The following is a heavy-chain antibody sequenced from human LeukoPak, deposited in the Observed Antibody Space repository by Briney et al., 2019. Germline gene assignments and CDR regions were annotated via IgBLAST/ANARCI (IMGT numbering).Heavy chain of an antibody. D-gene: IGHD3-22*01. Sequence: PGGSLRLSCAASGFTFSSYGMHWVRQAPGKGLEWVAVISYDGSNKYYGDSVKGRFTLSRDNSKNTLYLQMNSLRAEDTAVYYCAKSRPPYDSSGYFDYWGQGTLVTVSS. J-gene: IGHJ4*02. CDR2: ISYDGSNK. CDR1: GFTFSSYG. CDR3: AKSRPPYDSSGYFDY. V-gene: IGHV3-30*18.